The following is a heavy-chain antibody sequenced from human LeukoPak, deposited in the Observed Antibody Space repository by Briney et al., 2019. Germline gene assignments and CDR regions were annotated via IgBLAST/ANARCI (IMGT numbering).Heavy chain of an antibody. CDR1: GGSISSGGYY. V-gene: IGHV4-31*03. J-gene: IGHJ3*02. CDR2: IYYSGST. Sequence: PSQTLSLTCTVSGGSISSGGYYWSWIRQHPGKGLEWIGYIYYSGSTYYNPSLKSRVTISVDTSKNQFSLKLSSVTAADTAVYYCARDRGIVVVPAAMRPNDAFDIWGQGTMVTVSS. CDR3: ARDRGIVVVPAAMRPNDAFDI. D-gene: IGHD2-2*01.